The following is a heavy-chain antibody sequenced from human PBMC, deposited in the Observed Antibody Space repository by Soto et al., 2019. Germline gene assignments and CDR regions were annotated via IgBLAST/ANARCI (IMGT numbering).Heavy chain of an antibody. Sequence: SETLSLTCTVSGGSISSSSYYWGWIRQPPGKGLEWIGSIYYSGSTYYNPSPKSRVTISVDTSKNQFSLKLSSVTAADTAVYYCARHDYGDYVWFDPWGQGTLVTVSS. CDR1: GGSISSSSYY. CDR3: ARHDYGDYVWFDP. J-gene: IGHJ5*02. CDR2: IYYSGST. V-gene: IGHV4-39*01. D-gene: IGHD4-17*01.